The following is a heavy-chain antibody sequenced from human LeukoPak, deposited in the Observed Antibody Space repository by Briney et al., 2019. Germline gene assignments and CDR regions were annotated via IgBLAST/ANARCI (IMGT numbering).Heavy chain of an antibody. CDR3: ARTYSFYYYYMDV. CDR1: GYTFTGYY. Sequence: ASVKVSCKASGYTFTGYYMHWVRQAPGQGLEWMGWINPNSGGTNYAQKFQGRVTMTRDTSISTAYMELSRLRSDDTAVYYCARTYSFYYYYMDVWGKGTTVTISS. CDR2: INPNSGGT. D-gene: IGHD5-18*01. V-gene: IGHV1-2*02. J-gene: IGHJ6*03.